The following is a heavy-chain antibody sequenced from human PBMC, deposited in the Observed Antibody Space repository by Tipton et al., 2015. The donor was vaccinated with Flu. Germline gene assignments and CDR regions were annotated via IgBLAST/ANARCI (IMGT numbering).Heavy chain of an antibody. CDR3: ARGRWFGELLNDY. Sequence: TLSLTCTVSGDSISSGGYYWSWIRQHPGKGLEWIGYIYYSGSTYYNPSLKSRVTISVDTSKNQFSLKLSSVTAADTAVYYCARGRWFGELLNDYWGQGTLVTVSS. CDR2: IYYSGST. CDR1: GDSISSGGYY. V-gene: IGHV4-31*03. D-gene: IGHD3-10*01. J-gene: IGHJ4*02.